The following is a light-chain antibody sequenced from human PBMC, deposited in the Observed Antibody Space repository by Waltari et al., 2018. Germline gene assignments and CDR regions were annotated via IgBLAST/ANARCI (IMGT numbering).Light chain of an antibody. CDR2: EVT. CDR3: SSHANTYNFAHVV. Sequence: QSALTQPASVSGSPGQSITISCTGTSSDIGTYNYVSRHQQLPGKAPKMMIYEVTKRPSGVSYRFSGSKSGNTASLTISGLRAEDEADYYCSSHANTYNFAHVVFGGGTKLTVL. CDR1: SSDIGTYNY. J-gene: IGLJ2*01. V-gene: IGLV2-23*02.